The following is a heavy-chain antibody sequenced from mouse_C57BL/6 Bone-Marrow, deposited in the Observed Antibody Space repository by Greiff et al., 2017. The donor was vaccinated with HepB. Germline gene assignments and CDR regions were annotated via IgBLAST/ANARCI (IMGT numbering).Heavy chain of an antibody. J-gene: IGHJ4*01. CDR1: GFTFSSYA. V-gene: IGHV5-9-1*02. CDR3: TRDHDYYGSSFYYAMDY. Sequence: EVKVVESGEGLVKPGGSLKLSCAASGFTFSSYAMSWVRQTPEKRLEWVAYISSGGDYIYYADTVKGRFTISRDNARNTLYLQMSSLKSEDTAMYYCTRDHDYYGSSFYYAMDYWGQGTSVTVSS. CDR2: ISSGGDYI. D-gene: IGHD1-1*01.